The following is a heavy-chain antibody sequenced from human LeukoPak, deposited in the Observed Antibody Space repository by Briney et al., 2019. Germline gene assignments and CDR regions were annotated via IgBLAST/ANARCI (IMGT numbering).Heavy chain of an antibody. J-gene: IGHJ3*02. CDR3: ARDTGPYYYGSGSPPDI. D-gene: IGHD3-10*01. CDR2: IYHSGST. CDR1: GGSISSSNW. Sequence: SETLSLTCAVSGGSISSSNWWSWVRQPPGKGLEWIGEIYHSGSTNYNPSLKSRVTISVDKSKNQFSLKLSSVTAADTAVYYCARDTGPYYYGSGSPPDIWGQGTMVTVSS. V-gene: IGHV4-4*02.